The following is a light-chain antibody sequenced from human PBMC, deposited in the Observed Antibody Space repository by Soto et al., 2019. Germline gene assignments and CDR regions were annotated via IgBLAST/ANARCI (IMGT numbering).Light chain of an antibody. J-gene: IGKJ4*01. CDR2: DAS. CDR3: QQLNSYPLT. Sequence: DTQMTQSPSTMSGSVGARDTINCRASQSISSWLAWYQQKPGKAPKLLIYDASSLESGVPSRVSGSGSGTDVTLTISSLQPEDFATYYCQQLNSYPLTFGGGTKVDI. V-gene: IGKV1-5*01. CDR1: QSISSW.